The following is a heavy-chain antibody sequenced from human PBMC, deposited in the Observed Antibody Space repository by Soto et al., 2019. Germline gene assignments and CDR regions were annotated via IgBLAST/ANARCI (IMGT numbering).Heavy chain of an antibody. CDR1: GFTFDSYG. Sequence: QVQLVESGGGVVQPGRSLRLSCAASGFTFDSYGMHWVRQAPGKGLEWVAVISSDGNNKYYADSVKGRFSIYRDNFNNILYLQMRSLRVEDTAVYYCVKDLLQHTVTTCGSWGQGTLVTVSS. V-gene: IGHV3-30*18. CDR3: VKDLLQHTVTTCGS. CDR2: ISSDGNNK. J-gene: IGHJ5*02. D-gene: IGHD4-17*01.